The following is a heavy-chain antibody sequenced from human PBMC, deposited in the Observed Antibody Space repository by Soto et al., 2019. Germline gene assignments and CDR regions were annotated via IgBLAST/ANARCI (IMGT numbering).Heavy chain of an antibody. CDR2: IIPIFGTA. CDR3: ARARGYDILTGYYKGGNYSDY. J-gene: IGHJ4*02. V-gene: IGHV1-69*01. CDR1: GGTFSSYA. Sequence: QVQLVQSGAEVKKPGSSVKVSCKASGGTFSSYAISWLRQAPGQGLEWMGGIIPIFGTANYAQKFQGRVTITADESTSTAYMELSSLRSEDTAVYYCARARGYDILTGYYKGGNYSDYWGQGTLVTVSS. D-gene: IGHD3-9*01.